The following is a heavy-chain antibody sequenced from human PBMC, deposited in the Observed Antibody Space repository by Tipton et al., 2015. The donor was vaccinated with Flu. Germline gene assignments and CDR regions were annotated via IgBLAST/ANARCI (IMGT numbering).Heavy chain of an antibody. CDR1: GGSFSGYY. D-gene: IGHD3-22*01. CDR3: ARDRAMVVVVAAPIPSNFDY. J-gene: IGHJ4*02. CDR2: INHSGST. V-gene: IGHV4-34*01. Sequence: TLSLTCAVYGGSFSGYYWSWIRQPPGKGLEWIGEINHSGSTNYNPSLKSRVPISVDTSKNQFSLKLSSVTAADTAVYYCARDRAMVVVVAAPIPSNFDYWGQGTLVTVSS.